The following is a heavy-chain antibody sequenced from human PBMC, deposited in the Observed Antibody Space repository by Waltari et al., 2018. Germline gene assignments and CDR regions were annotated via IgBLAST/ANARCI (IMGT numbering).Heavy chain of an antibody. CDR2: IYYSGST. V-gene: IGHV4-30-4*08. Sequence: QVQLQESGPGLVKPSQTLSLTCTVSGGSISSGDYYWSWIRQPPGKGLEWIGYIYYSGSTYYNPSLKSRVTISVDTSKNQFSLKLSSVTAADTAVYYCARLPYCGGDCYSALYWYFDLWGRGTLVTVSS. D-gene: IGHD2-21*01. J-gene: IGHJ2*01. CDR1: GGSISSGDYY. CDR3: ARLPYCGGDCYSALYWYFDL.